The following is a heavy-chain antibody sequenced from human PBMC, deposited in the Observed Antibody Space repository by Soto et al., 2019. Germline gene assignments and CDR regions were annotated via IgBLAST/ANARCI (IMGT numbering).Heavy chain of an antibody. D-gene: IGHD6-13*01. Sequence: GGSLRLSCAASGFTFSSYDMHWVRQAPGKGLEWVAVISYDGSNKYYADSVKGRFTISRDNAKNSLYLQMNRLRVEDTAVYYCAREGPGTSTWYVDSWGQGTLVTVSS. CDR3: AREGPGTSTWYVDS. V-gene: IGHV3-30*03. J-gene: IGHJ4*02. CDR2: ISYDGSNK. CDR1: GFTFSSYD.